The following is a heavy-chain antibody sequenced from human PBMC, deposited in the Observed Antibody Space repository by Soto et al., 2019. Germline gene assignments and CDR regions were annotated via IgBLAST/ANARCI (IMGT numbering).Heavy chain of an antibody. CDR3: TTSYSEELRDYYYYYYGMDV. CDR2: IKSKTDGGTT. V-gene: IGHV3-15*07. J-gene: IGHJ6*02. Sequence: GSLRLSCAASGFTFSNAWMNWVRQAPGKGLEWVGRIKSKTDGGTTDYAAPVKGRFTISRDDSKNTLYLQMNSLKTEDTAVYYCTTSYSEELRDYYYYYYGMDVWGQGTTVTVSS. CDR1: GFTFSNAW. D-gene: IGHD1-7*01.